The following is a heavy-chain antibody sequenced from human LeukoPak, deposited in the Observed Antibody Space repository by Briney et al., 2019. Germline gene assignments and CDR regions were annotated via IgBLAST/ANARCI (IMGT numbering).Heavy chain of an antibody. CDR2: ISWNSGSI. CDR3: ARQIQLWGRFDY. CDR1: GFTFDDYA. Sequence: PGGSLRLSCAASGFTFDDYAMHWVRQAPGKGLEWVSGISWNSGSIGYADSVKGRFTISRDNAKNSLYLQMNSLRAEDTAVYYCARQIQLWGRFDYWGQGTLVTVSS. V-gene: IGHV3-9*01. D-gene: IGHD5-18*01. J-gene: IGHJ4*02.